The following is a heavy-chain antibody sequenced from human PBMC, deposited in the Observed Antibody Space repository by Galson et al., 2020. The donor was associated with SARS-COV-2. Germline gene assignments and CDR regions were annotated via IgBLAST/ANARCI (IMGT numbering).Heavy chain of an antibody. V-gene: IGHV3-7*01. CDR3: SREGWQGGY. Sequence: WGSLRLSCEVSGFTFNDFWMSWFRQAPGKGLEWVANIKGDGSETNYSAFVTGRFSISRDNAANSLYQQMNSLRVEDSAVYYCSREGWQGGYWGQGTRVTVSS. CDR1: GFTFNDFW. D-gene: IGHD6-19*01. CDR2: IKGDGSET. J-gene: IGHJ4*02.